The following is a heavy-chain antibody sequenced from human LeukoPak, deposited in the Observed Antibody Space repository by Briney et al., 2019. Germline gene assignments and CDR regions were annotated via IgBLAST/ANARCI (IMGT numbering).Heavy chain of an antibody. J-gene: IGHJ4*02. V-gene: IGHV1-2*06. Sequence: ASVKVSCKAPGYTFTAYHMHWVRQAPGQGLEWMGRINPNSGDTNYAQKFQGRVTMTRDTSISTAYMELSSLRSDDTAVYYCARLGEGNNGYSYGVDYWGQGTLVTVSS. CDR1: GYTFTAYH. CDR2: INPNSGDT. CDR3: ARLGEGNNGYSYGVDY. D-gene: IGHD5-18*01.